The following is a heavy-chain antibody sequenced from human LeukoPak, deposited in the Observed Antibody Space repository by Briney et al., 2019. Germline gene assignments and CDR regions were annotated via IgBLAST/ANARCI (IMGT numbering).Heavy chain of an antibody. CDR2: VYSSGST. Sequence: SETLSLTCTVSGGSINNKYWSWLRQPPGRGLEWIGYVYSSGSTNYNPSFSSRVTMSVDTSKNQFSLRVTSVTATDTAMYYCARYSLNNDYMLDYWGQGTLVTVSS. CDR3: ARYSLNNDYMLDY. D-gene: IGHD4-11*01. V-gene: IGHV4-59*01. J-gene: IGHJ4*02. CDR1: GGSINNKY.